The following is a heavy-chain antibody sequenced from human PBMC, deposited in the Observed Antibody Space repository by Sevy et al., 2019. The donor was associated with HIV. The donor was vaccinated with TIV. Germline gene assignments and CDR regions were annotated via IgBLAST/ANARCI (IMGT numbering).Heavy chain of an antibody. Sequence: GGSLRLSCEASGFTFSSYEMNWVRQAPGKGLEWVSYISSSGTTIKYADSVKGRFTISRDNAKNSLYMQMNSLRAEHTAVYYCARVDANYDKGFDPWGQGTLVTVSS. CDR1: GFTFSSYE. D-gene: IGHD3-22*01. CDR3: ARVDANYDKGFDP. CDR2: ISSSGTTI. J-gene: IGHJ5*02. V-gene: IGHV3-48*03.